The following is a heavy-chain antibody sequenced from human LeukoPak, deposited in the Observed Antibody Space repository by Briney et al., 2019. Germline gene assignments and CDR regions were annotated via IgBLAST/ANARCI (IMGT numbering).Heavy chain of an antibody. J-gene: IGHJ4*02. D-gene: IGHD1-26*01. CDR3: ARAEYSGSYYGLLFDY. Sequence: PGRSLRLSCAASGFTLSSNSVNWVGHAPGKGLEWVSRIIIDGSSTTTPHSVKGRFTMSRDRAKNTLYLQVNRLRPGDTAVYYCARAEYSGSYYGLLFDYWGQGTLVTVSS. CDR2: IIIDGSST. CDR1: GFTLSSNS. V-gene: IGHV3-74*01.